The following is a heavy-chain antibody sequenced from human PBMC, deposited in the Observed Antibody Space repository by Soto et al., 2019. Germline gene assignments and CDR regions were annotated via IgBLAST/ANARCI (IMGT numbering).Heavy chain of an antibody. CDR2: VWYDGSNQ. J-gene: IGHJ4*02. CDR1: GFTFSSYA. V-gene: IGHV3-33*01. Sequence: PGGSLRLSCAASGFTFSSYAMDWVRQAPGKGLEWVAVVWYDGSNQYYADSVKGRFTIFRDNSKNTLFLQMNSLRVEDTAVYYCAGGYSYSPGFYFDYWGQGSLVTVSS. D-gene: IGHD5-18*01. CDR3: AGGYSYSPGFYFDY.